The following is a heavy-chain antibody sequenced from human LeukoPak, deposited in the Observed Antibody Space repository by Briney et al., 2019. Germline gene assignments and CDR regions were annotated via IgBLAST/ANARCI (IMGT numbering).Heavy chain of an antibody. CDR1: GGTFSSYA. J-gene: IGHJ4*02. V-gene: IGHV1-69*05. CDR2: IIPIFGTA. CDR3: AREGQSRLPYFDC. D-gene: IGHD2-15*01. Sequence: SVKVSCKASGGTFSSYAISWVRQAPGQGLEWMGGIIPIFGTANYAQKFQGRVTITTDESTSTAYMELSSLRSEDTAVYYCAREGQSRLPYFDCWGQGTLVTVSS.